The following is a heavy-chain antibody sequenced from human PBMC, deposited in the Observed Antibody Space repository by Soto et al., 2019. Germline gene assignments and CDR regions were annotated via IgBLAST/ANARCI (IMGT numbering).Heavy chain of an antibody. CDR3: AADFCSSTSCQGEYYYYGMDV. CDR1: GYTLTELS. V-gene: IGHV1-24*01. J-gene: IGHJ6*02. CDR2: FDPEDGET. D-gene: IGHD2-2*01. Sequence: ASVKVSCKVSGYTLTELSMHWVRQAPGKGXEWMGGFDPEDGETIYAQKFQGRVTMTEDTSTDTAYMELSSLRSEDTAVYYCAADFCSSTSCQGEYYYYGMDVWGQGTTVTVSS.